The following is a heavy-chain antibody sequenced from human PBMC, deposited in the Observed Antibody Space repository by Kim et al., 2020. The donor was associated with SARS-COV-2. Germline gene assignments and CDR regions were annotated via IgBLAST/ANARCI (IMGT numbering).Heavy chain of an antibody. CDR3: TRGHNWNLYDY. J-gene: IGHJ4*02. CDR1: GFSFGDFG. V-gene: IGHV3-49*03. CDR2: IRGKAYVGTT. Sequence: GGSLRLSCTASGFSFGDFGMSWFRQAPGQGLEWIGFIRGKAYVGTTEYAASVRGRFTISRDESKTIGYLQMSSLKTEDTAMYYCTRGHNWNLYDYWGQGTLVTVSS. D-gene: IGHD1-20*01.